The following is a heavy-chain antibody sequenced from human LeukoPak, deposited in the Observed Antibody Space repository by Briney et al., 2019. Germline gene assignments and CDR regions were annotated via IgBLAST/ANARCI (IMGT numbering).Heavy chain of an antibody. J-gene: IGHJ4*02. D-gene: IGHD6-13*01. CDR2: IYDSGTT. V-gene: IGHV4-59*08. CDR1: RGSIRTYY. Sequence: SETLSLTCTVSRGSIRTYYWSWIRQSPGKGLEWIGYIYDSGTTKYNPSLKSRVTISVDTSKNQFSLKLSSVTAADTAVYFCARSSSWDPFEYWGQGTLVTVSS. CDR3: ARSSSWDPFEY.